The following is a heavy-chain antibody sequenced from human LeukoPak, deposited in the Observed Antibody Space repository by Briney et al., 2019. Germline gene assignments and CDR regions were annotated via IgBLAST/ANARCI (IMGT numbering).Heavy chain of an antibody. CDR3: ARPVAGTSFFDY. CDR1: GGSISSYY. J-gene: IGHJ4*02. D-gene: IGHD6-19*01. CDR2: IYYSGST. Sequence: KPSETLSLTCTVSGGSISSYYWSWIRQPPGKGLEWIGSIYYSGSTYYNPSLKSRVTISVDTSKNQFSLKLSSVTAADTAVYYCARPVAGTSFFDYWGQGTLVTVSS. V-gene: IGHV4-39*01.